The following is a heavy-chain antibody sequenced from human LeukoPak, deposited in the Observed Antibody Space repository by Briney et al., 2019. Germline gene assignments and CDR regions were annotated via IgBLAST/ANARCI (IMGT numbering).Heavy chain of an antibody. CDR3: ARDLLVVVPAAPEGNYYYMDV. D-gene: IGHD2-2*01. Sequence: ASVKVSCKASGYTFTSYYMHWVRQAPGQGLEWMGIINPSGGSTSYAQKFQGRVTMTRDTSISTAYMELSRLRSDDTAVYYCARDLLVVVPAAPEGNYYYMDVWGKGTTVTVSS. J-gene: IGHJ6*03. V-gene: IGHV1-46*01. CDR1: GYTFTSYY. CDR2: INPSGGST.